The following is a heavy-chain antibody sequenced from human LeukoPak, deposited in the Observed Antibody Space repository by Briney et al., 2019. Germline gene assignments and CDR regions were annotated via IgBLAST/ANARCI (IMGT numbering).Heavy chain of an antibody. CDR2: IYYSGST. CDR3: ARGGGYFLIDAFDI. J-gene: IGHJ3*02. CDR1: GGSISSSSYY. D-gene: IGHD3-22*01. Sequence: PSETLSLTCTVSGGSISSSSYYWGWIRQPPGKGLEWVGSIYYSGSTYYNPSLKSRVTISVDTSKNQFSLKLSSVTAADTAVYYCARGGGYFLIDAFDIWGLGTMVTVSS. V-gene: IGHV4-39*01.